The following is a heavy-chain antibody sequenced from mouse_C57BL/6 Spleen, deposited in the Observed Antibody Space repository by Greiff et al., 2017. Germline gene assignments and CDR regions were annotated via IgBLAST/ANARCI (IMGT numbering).Heavy chain of an antibody. CDR3: ARQGYDGMRYYAMDY. Sequence: EVKLVESGGGLVQPGGSLKLSCAASGFTFSDYYMYWVRQTPEKRLEWVAYISNGGGSTYYPDTVKGRFTISRDNAKNTLYLQMSRLKSEDTAMYYWARQGYDGMRYYAMDYWGQGTSVTVSS. D-gene: IGHD2-3*01. CDR2: ISNGGGST. V-gene: IGHV5-12*01. CDR1: GFTFSDYY. J-gene: IGHJ4*01.